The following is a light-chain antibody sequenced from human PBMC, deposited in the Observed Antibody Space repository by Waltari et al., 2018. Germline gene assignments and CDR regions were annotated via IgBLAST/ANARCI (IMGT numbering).Light chain of an antibody. J-gene: IGLJ1*01. CDR1: NSDIGNFNL. CDR3: CSYAGSKTYV. Sequence: QSALTQPASVSGSPGQSISLSCSGTNSDIGNFNLVSWYQRHPDKAPKLIIYEVNKRPSVVSHRFSGTKSGNTASLTISELQAEDEADYYCCSYAGSKTYVFGPGTNVTVL. V-gene: IGLV2-23*02. CDR2: EVN.